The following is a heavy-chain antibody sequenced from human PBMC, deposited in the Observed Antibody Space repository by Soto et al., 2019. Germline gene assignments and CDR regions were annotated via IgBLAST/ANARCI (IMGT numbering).Heavy chain of an antibody. D-gene: IGHD3-10*01. J-gene: IGHJ4*02. CDR3: AKDGGEYTPFNFDS. Sequence: QVQLVESGGDMVKPGGSLRLSCAASGFTFSDYFMNWIRQAPGKGLEWVSSIRSSGSAIYYAASVKGRFTTTRDNAKNVLYLEMNSLTADDTAVYYCAKDGGEYTPFNFDSWGQGTLVTVSS. CDR1: GFTFSDYF. V-gene: IGHV3-11*01. CDR2: IRSSGSAI.